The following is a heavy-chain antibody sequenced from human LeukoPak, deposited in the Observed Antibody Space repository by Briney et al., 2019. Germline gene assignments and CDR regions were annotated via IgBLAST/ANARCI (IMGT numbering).Heavy chain of an antibody. Sequence: PGRSLRLSCEASGFNFSSYAMSWVRQAAGKGLACVSVISSSADSTYYADSVKGRFTISRDNSKNTLFLLMNSLRAEDTAVYYCPKPLEKYTYGGNFDYWGQGILVTVSS. CDR3: PKPLEKYTYGGNFDY. CDR2: ISSSADST. J-gene: IGHJ4*02. CDR1: GFNFSSYA. D-gene: IGHD4-23*01. V-gene: IGHV3-23*01.